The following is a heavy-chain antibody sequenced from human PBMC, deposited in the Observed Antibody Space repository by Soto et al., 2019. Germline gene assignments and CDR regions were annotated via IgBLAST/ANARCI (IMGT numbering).Heavy chain of an antibody. CDR2: INHSGST. J-gene: IGHJ3*02. CDR3: ARASLIGSYYYDAFDI. V-gene: IGHV4-34*01. D-gene: IGHD1-26*01. CDR1: GGSFSGYY. Sequence: SETLSLTCAVYGGSFSGYYWSWIRQPPGKGLEWIGEINHSGSTNYNPSLKSRVTISVDTSKNQFSLKLSSVTAADTAVYYCARASLIGSYYYDAFDIWGQGTMVTVSS.